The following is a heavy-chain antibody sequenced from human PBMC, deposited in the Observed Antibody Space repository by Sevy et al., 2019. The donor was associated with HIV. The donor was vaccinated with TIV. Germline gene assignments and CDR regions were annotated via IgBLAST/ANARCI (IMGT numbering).Heavy chain of an antibody. V-gene: IGHV3-21*01. CDR3: AREGGGVIAAAGDY. CDR2: ISSSSSYI. Sequence: GGSLRLSCAASGFTFSSYSMNWVRQAPGKGLEWVSSISSSSSYIYYADSVKGRFTISRDNAKNSLYLQMNSLRAEDTAVYYCAREGGGVIAAAGDYWGQGTPVTVSS. CDR1: GFTFSSYS. J-gene: IGHJ4*02. D-gene: IGHD6-13*01.